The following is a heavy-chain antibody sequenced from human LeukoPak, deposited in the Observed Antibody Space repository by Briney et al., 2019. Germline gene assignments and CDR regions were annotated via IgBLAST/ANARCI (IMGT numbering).Heavy chain of an antibody. CDR2: IRSSSSAI. CDR1: GFTFSNYN. CDR3: ARDFND. Sequence: GGSLRLSCSASGFTFSNYNMNWVRQAPGKGLEWVSFIRSSSSAIYYADSVKGRFTISRDNAKKSLYLQMNSLRDEDTAVYYCARDFNDWGQETLVTVSS. V-gene: IGHV3-48*02. J-gene: IGHJ4*02.